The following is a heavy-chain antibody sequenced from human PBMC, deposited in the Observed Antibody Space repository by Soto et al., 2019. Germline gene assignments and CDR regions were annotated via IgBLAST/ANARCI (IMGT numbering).Heavy chain of an antibody. CDR2: ISSYNGKT. V-gene: IGHV1-18*01. Sequence: ASVKVSCKPSGYTFTAFGIIWVRQAPGQGLEWVGWISSYNGKTNYAQKFQGRVTLTTDTSTSTAYMELRSLRSDDTAVYYCARDNYDYIWGSYLPNWFDPWGQGTQVTVSS. CDR3: ARDNYDYIWGSYLPNWFDP. J-gene: IGHJ5*02. D-gene: IGHD3-16*02. CDR1: GYTFTAFG.